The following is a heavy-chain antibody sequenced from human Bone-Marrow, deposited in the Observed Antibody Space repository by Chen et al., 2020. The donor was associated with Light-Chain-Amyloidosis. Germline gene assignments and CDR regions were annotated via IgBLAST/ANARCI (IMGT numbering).Heavy chain of an antibody. Sequence: EVQLVESGGGLVQPGGSLRLSCATSGFNFSSFGMSWVRQAPGKGLEWVSTVSGSTVSTYYAGAVKGRFIISRDNAKNSVYLQMNSLRAEDTAVYYCAKDYWGSADSWGQGTLVTVSS. CDR3: AKDYWGSADS. CDR1: GFNFSSFG. D-gene: IGHD7-27*01. CDR2: VSGSTVST. J-gene: IGHJ4*02. V-gene: IGHV3-23*04.